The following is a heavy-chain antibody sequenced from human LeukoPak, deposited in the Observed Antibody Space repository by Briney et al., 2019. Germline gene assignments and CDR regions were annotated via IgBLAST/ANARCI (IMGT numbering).Heavy chain of an antibody. CDR3: AKAEGSGSYGNYYYYYMDV. D-gene: IGHD3-10*01. CDR2: ISGSGGST. J-gene: IGHJ6*03. Sequence: GGSLRLSCAASGFTFSSYAMSWVRQAPGKGLEWVSAISGSGGSTYYADSVKGRFTISRDNSKNTLYLQMNSLRAEDTAVYYCAKAEGSGSYGNYYYYYMDVWGKGTTVTVSS. CDR1: GFTFSSYA. V-gene: IGHV3-23*01.